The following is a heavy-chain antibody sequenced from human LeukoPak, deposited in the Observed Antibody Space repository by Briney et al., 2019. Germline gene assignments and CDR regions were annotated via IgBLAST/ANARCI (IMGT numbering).Heavy chain of an antibody. V-gene: IGHV1-2*02. Sequence: ASVKVSCKASGYSFTGYYMHWVRQAPGQGLEWMGWINPNSGGTNYAHNFQGRVTMTRDTSISTAYVELSRLTADDTANYFWAIGASGAGGGGWGQGTLVTVSS. J-gene: IGHJ4*02. CDR2: INPNSGGT. CDR1: GYSFTGYY. CDR3: AIGASGAGGGG. D-gene: IGHD3-10*01.